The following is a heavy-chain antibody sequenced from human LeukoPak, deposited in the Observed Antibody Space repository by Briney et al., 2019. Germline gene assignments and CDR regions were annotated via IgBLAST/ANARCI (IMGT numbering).Heavy chain of an antibody. Sequence: GGSLRLSCAASGFTFSSYAMSWVCQAPGKGLEWVSAISGSGGSTYYADSVKGRFTISRDNSKNTLYLQMNSLRAEDTAVYYCAKDIMNYYDSSRDWFDPWGQGTLVTVSS. CDR3: AKDIMNYYDSSRDWFDP. J-gene: IGHJ5*02. V-gene: IGHV3-23*01. CDR1: GFTFSSYA. CDR2: ISGSGGST. D-gene: IGHD3-22*01.